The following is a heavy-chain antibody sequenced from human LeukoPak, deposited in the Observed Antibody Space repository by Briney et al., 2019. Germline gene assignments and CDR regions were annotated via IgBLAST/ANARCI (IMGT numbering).Heavy chain of an antibody. J-gene: IGHJ4*02. V-gene: IGHV1-18*01. CDR1: GYTFTSYG. D-gene: IGHD1-26*01. CDR3: AKEAVSGSFDY. Sequence: ASVKVSCKATGYTFTSYGISRVRQAPGQGLEWMGWISAYSGNTNYAQKLQGRVTMTTDTSTSTAYMELRSLRSDDTAVYYCAKEAVSGSFDYWGQGTLVTVSS. CDR2: ISAYSGNT.